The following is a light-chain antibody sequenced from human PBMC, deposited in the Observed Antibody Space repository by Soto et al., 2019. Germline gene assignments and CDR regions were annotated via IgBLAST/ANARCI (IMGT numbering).Light chain of an antibody. V-gene: IGKV3D-15*01. CDR1: QSVSIN. CDR2: GAS. Sequence: EIVMTQSPATLSVSPGERATLSCRASQSVSINLAWYQQKPGQAPRLLIYGASTRATGIPARFSGSGSGTEFTLTISSLQSEDFAFYYCQQYNTWPPSCKFGQGTK. CDR3: QQYNTWPPSCK. J-gene: IGKJ1*01.